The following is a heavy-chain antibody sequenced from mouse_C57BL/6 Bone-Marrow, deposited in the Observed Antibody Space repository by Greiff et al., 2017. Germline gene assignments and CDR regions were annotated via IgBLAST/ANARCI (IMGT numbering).Heavy chain of an antibody. CDR3: ARDYSNYFYAMDY. J-gene: IGHJ4*01. V-gene: IGHV1-69*01. Sequence: VQLQQPGAALVMPGASVKLSCKASGYTFTSYWMHWVKQRPGQGLEWIGEIDPSDSYTNYNQKFKGKSTLTVDKSSSTAYMQLSSLTSEDSAVYYCARDYSNYFYAMDYWGQGTTVTVSS. D-gene: IGHD2-5*01. CDR2: IDPSDSYT. CDR1: GYTFTSYW.